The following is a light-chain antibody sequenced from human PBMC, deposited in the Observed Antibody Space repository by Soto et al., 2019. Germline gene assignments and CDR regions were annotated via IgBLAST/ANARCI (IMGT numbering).Light chain of an antibody. Sequence: QSVLTQPPTTSGTPGQRVTISCSGSSSNVGINSVNWYQQFPGAAPTLLIYTNDQRPSWVPGRCSGSKSGSSASLAISGLQSDDEADYYCAAWYDSLYGLLFGGGTKLTVL. CDR1: SSNVGINS. CDR3: AAWYDSLYGLL. J-gene: IGLJ2*01. V-gene: IGLV1-44*01. CDR2: TND.